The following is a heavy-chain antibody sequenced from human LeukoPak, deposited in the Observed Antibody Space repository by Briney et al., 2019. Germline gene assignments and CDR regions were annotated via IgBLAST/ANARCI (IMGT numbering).Heavy chain of an antibody. CDR1: GGSFSGYY. J-gene: IGHJ3*02. CDR3: ARLSSGQHDAFDI. Sequence: PSETLSLTCAVYGGSFSGYYWSWIRQPPGKGLEWIGEINHSGSTNNNPSLKSRVTISVDTSKNQVSLKLSSVTAADTAVYYCARLSSGQHDAFDIWGQGTMVTVSS. V-gene: IGHV4-34*01. D-gene: IGHD6-13*01. CDR2: INHSGST.